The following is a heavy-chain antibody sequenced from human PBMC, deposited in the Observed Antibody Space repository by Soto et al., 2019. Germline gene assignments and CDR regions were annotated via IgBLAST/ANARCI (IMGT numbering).Heavy chain of an antibody. J-gene: IGHJ5*02. Sequence: QVHLVQSGAEVKRPGSSVKVSCKAFGGSFSTNEIDWVRQAPGQGLEWMGRIFPNVGTADYAQKFQGRLTIIADEFTTTVYMELSRLTSADAAVYFCARARYSSRWGTFDSWGQGTQVAVSS. CDR2: IFPNVGTA. D-gene: IGHD6-19*01. CDR1: GGSFSTNE. CDR3: ARARYSSRWGTFDS. V-gene: IGHV1-69*01.